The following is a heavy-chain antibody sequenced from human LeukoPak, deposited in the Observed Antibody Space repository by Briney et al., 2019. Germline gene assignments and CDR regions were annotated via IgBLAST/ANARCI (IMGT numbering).Heavy chain of an antibody. Sequence: ASVKVSCKASGYIFTDYYMHWVRQAPGQGLEWMGWINPNSGGTNYAQKFQGRVTMTRDTSISTAYMELSRLRSDDTAVYYCASAVYDYVWGSYRLDYWGQGTLVTVSS. V-gene: IGHV1-2*02. CDR2: INPNSGGT. J-gene: IGHJ4*02. D-gene: IGHD3-16*02. CDR3: ASAVYDYVWGSYRLDY. CDR1: GYIFTDYY.